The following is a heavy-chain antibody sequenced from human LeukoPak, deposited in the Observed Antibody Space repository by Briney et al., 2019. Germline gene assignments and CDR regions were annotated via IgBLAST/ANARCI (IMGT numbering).Heavy chain of an antibody. V-gene: IGHV3-7*05. CDR3: ARDPYSSTWSYGMDV. D-gene: IGHD6-6*01. CDR1: GFTFSNYW. J-gene: IGHJ6*02. CDR2: IKQDGCEE. Sequence: GGSLRLSCAASGFTFSNYWMSWVRQAPGKGLEWVANIKQDGCEEVYVDSLKGRFTISRDNAKNSLFLQMNTLRAEDTAVYYCARDPYSSTWSYGMDVWGQGTTVTVSS.